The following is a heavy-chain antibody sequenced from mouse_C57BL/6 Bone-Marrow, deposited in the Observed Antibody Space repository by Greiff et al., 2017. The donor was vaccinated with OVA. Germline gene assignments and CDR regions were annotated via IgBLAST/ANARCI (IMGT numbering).Heavy chain of an antibody. V-gene: IGHV1-81*01. CDR1: GYTFTSYG. CDR2: LYPRSGNT. CDR3: ARSPYYYGSSCGIDY. D-gene: IGHD1-1*01. Sequence: QVQLQQSGAELARPGASVKLSCKASGYTFTSYGISWLKQSTGQGLEWIGELYPRSGNTYYNEKFKGKATLTADTSSSTAYMELRSLTSAESAVYFYARSPYYYGSSCGIDYWGQGTTLTVSS. J-gene: IGHJ2*01.